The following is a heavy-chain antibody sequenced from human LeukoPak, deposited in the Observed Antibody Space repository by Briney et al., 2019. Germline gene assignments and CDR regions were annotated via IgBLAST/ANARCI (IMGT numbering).Heavy chain of an antibody. Sequence: AGGSLRLSCAASGFTFSDYYMSWIRQAPGKGLEWVSYISGSGSTIYYADSVKGRFTISRDNAKNSLYLQMNSLRAEDTAVNYCARVVAATLDYWGQGTLVTVSS. CDR2: ISGSGSTI. D-gene: IGHD2-15*01. CDR3: ARVVAATLDY. J-gene: IGHJ4*02. CDR1: GFTFSDYY. V-gene: IGHV3-11*04.